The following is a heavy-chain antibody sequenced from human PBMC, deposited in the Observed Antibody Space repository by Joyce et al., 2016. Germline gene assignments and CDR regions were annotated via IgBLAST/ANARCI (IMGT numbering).Heavy chain of an antibody. Sequence: QVQLQESGPGLVKPSGTLSLTCTVSGYSIGSGYQWGWIRQPPGKGLEWIASSYQSGSSYYNPALKSRVTLSVDTSKNHFSLTLSSVTAADTAVYFCARNPRRFDFWGQGTLVTVSA. V-gene: IGHV4-38-2*02. J-gene: IGHJ4*02. CDR1: GYSIGSGYQ. CDR3: ARNPRRFDF. CDR2: SYQSGSS.